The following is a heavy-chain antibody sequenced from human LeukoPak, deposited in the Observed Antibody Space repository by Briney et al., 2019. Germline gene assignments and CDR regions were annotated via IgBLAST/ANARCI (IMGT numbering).Heavy chain of an antibody. Sequence: SETLSLTCTVSGGSLGDFYWSWLRQPPGKGLEWIGSIYYSGSTYYNPSLKSRVTISVDTSKNQFSLKLSSVTAADTAVYYCARDGRRDSSGYFYLPFDYWGQGTLVTVSS. CDR1: GGSLGDFY. CDR3: ARDGRRDSSGYFYLPFDY. J-gene: IGHJ4*02. CDR2: IYYSGST. D-gene: IGHD3-22*01. V-gene: IGHV4-39*07.